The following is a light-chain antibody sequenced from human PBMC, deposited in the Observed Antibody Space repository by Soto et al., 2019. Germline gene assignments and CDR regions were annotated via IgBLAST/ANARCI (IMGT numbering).Light chain of an antibody. CDR2: EVS. CDR1: SSDVGIYDF. J-gene: IGLJ1*01. V-gene: IGLV2-14*01. Sequence: QCSLTQPASVSGTRGQSITIACNGSSSDVGIYDFVSWYQHHPGRAPKLIVSEVSHRPSGVSNRFSGSKSGNTASLTISGLQSEDEADYYCISYTSDDVRYVFGTGTKVTVL. CDR3: ISYTSDDVRYV.